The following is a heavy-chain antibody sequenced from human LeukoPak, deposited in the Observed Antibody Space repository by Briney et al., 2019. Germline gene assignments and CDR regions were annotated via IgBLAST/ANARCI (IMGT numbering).Heavy chain of an antibody. CDR2: ISAYNGNT. CDR3: ARDRTPGLEPGAAGTYYYYMDV. J-gene: IGHJ6*03. Sequence: ASVKVSCKASGYTFTSYGISWVRQAPGQGLEWMGWISAYNGNTNYAQKLQGRVTMTTDTSTSTAYMELRSLRSDDTAVYYCARDRTPGLEPGAAGTYYYYMDVWGKGTTGTVSS. D-gene: IGHD6-13*01. CDR1: GYTFTSYG. V-gene: IGHV1-18*01.